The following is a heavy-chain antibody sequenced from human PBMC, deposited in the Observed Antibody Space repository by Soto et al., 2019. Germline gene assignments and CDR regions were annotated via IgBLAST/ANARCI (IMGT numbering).Heavy chain of an antibody. CDR1: GYTFTSYA. CDR3: ARGVGGGGDY. V-gene: IGHV1-3*01. Sequence: ASVKVSCKASGYTFTSYAMHWVRQAPGQRLEWMGWINAGNGNTKYSQKFQGRVTITRDTSATTVYMELSSLRSEDTAVYYCARGVGGGGDYWGKGTMVTVPS. J-gene: IGHJ4*02. D-gene: IGHD2-15*01. CDR2: INAGNGNT.